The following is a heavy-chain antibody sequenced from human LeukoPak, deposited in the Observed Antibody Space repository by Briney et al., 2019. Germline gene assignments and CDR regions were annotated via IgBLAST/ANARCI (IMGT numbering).Heavy chain of an antibody. D-gene: IGHD6-13*01. V-gene: IGHV3-7*01. CDR3: ARISSSSWPYYYYYGMDV. CDR1: GFTFSGYW. J-gene: IGHJ6*02. Sequence: GGSLRLSCAASGFTFSGYWMSWVRQAPGKGLEWVANIKQDGSEKYYVDSVKGRFTISRDNAKNSLYLQMNSLRAEDTAVYYCARISSSSWPYYYYYGMDVWGQGTTVTVSS. CDR2: IKQDGSEK.